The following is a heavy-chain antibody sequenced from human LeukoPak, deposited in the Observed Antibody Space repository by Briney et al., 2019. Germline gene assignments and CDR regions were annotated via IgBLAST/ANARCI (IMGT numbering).Heavy chain of an antibody. Sequence: PSETLSLTCTVSGHSISAAYYWGWIRQPPGKGLEWIANIFPNGNTYYNPSLESRVTISIDTSKNQFSLKLSSVTAADTAVFYCARTPAPTYYFDSWGQGTLVTVSS. D-gene: IGHD2-2*01. CDR3: ARTPAPTYYFDS. V-gene: IGHV4-38-2*02. CDR2: IFPNGNT. J-gene: IGHJ4*02. CDR1: GHSISAAYY.